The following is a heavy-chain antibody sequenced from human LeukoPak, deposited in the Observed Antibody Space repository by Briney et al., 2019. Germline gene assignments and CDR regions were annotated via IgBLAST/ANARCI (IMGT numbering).Heavy chain of an antibody. CDR3: ATDVAGYYYYYMDV. D-gene: IGHD2-21*01. CDR2: ISSSGSTI. Sequence: GGSLRLSCAASGFTFSDYYMSWIRQAPGKGLEWVSYISSSGSTIYYADSVKGRFTISRDNAKNSLYLQMNSLRAEDTAVYYCATDVAGYYYYYMDVWGKGTTVTASS. CDR1: GFTFSDYY. J-gene: IGHJ6*03. V-gene: IGHV3-11*01.